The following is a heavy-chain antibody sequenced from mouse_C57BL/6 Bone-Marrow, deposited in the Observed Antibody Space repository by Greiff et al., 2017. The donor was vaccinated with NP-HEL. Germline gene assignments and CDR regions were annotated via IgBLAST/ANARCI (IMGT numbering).Heavy chain of an antibody. Sequence: VKLMESGAELVKPGASVKISCKASGYAFSSYWMNWVKQRPGKGLEWIGQIYPGDGDTNYNGKFKGKATLTADKSSSTAYMQLSSLTSEDSAVYFCARSDYDGFRFAYWGQGTLVTVSA. CDR3: ARSDYDGFRFAY. D-gene: IGHD2-4*01. CDR1: GYAFSSYW. V-gene: IGHV1-80*01. J-gene: IGHJ3*01. CDR2: IYPGDGDT.